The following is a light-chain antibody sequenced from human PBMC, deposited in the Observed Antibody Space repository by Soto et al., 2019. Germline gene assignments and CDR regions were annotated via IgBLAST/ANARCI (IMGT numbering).Light chain of an antibody. Sequence: EIVLTQSPATLSLSPGERATLSCSASQSVSTYLAWFQHIPGQAPRLLIYDASKRATGIPARFSGSGSGTDFALTISSLEPEAFAVYYCQQRSSWPRTFGQGTKVEIK. CDR3: QQRSSWPRT. J-gene: IGKJ1*01. V-gene: IGKV3-11*01. CDR1: QSVSTY. CDR2: DAS.